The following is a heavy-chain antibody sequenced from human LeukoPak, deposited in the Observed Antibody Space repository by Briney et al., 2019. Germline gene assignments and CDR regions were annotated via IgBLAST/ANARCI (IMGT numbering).Heavy chain of an antibody. J-gene: IGHJ5*02. CDR3: ARWTHYDFWSGYASGGNWFDP. Sequence: SETLSLTCAVYGGPFSGYYWSWIRQPPGKGLEWIGEINHSGSTNYNPSLKSRVTISVDTSKNQFSLKLSSVTAADTAVYYCARWTHYDFWSGYASGGNWFDPWGQGTLDTVSS. D-gene: IGHD3-3*01. V-gene: IGHV4-34*01. CDR1: GGPFSGYY. CDR2: INHSGST.